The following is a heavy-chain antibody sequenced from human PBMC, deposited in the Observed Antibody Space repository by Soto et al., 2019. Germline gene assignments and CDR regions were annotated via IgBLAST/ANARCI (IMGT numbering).Heavy chain of an antibody. CDR1: GFAFSKAW. D-gene: IGHD6-19*01. V-gene: IGHV3-15*07. CDR2: IKSKTDGGTT. J-gene: IGHJ6*02. Sequence: ELQLVESGGGLVEPGGSLRLSCAASGFAFSKAWMNWVRQAPGKGLEWAGRIKSKTDGGTTDYAAPVSGRFTISRDDSKNTLYLQMNSLKIEDTSTYYCSAYSSGWFYYGMDVWGQGTTVTVSS. CDR3: SAYSSGWFYYGMDV.